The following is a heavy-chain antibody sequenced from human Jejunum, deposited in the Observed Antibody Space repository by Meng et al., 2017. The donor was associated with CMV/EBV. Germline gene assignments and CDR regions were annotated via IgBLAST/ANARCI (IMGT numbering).Heavy chain of an antibody. CDR3: ARDRRGGGGVIRDAFDI. CDR2: ISYHGDNI. CDR1: FSNYA. J-gene: IGHJ3*02. V-gene: IGHV3-30-3*01. Sequence: FSNYAIHWVRQAPGKGLEWVAVISYHGDNIYYAESVRSRFTISRDNSKNTLYLQVDSLRVEDTAVYYCARDRRGGGGVIRDAFDIWGQGTMVTVSS. D-gene: IGHD3-16*02.